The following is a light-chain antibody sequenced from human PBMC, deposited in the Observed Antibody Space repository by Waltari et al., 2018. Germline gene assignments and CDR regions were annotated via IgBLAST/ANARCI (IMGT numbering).Light chain of an antibody. CDR1: SSDGGGDNY. V-gene: IGLV2-14*01. Sequence: QAALTQPASVSGAPGQSITISCTGTSSDGGGDNYVSWDPQTPGQAPKLMIYDVSKRPSGVSNRFSGSKSGNTASLTISGLQADDEADYYCSSSTSSSPCVFGGGTKLTVL. J-gene: IGLJ3*02. CDR3: SSSTSSSPCV. CDR2: DVS.